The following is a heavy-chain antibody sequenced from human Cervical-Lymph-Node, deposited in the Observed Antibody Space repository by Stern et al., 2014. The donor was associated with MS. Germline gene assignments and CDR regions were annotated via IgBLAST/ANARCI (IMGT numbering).Heavy chain of an antibody. D-gene: IGHD3-10*01. CDR2: VIPFVHTP. Sequence: QVQLVQSGAVVKKPGSSVKVSCKASGGISWVRQAPGQGLEWMGGVIPFVHTPHYAQKFQGRVTVTADPSANTTYLELTSLTSDDTAIYYCARGTGDNWFDPWGQGTLVTVSS. J-gene: IGHJ5*02. CDR3: ARGTGDNWFDP. CDR1: GG. V-gene: IGHV1-69*12.